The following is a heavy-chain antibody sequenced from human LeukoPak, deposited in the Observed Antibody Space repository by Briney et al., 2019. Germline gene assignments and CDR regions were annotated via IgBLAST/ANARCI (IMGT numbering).Heavy chain of an antibody. J-gene: IGHJ6*04. D-gene: IGHD6-19*01. Sequence: GGSLRLSCAASGFTLSSYAMSWVRQAPGKGLECVSAISGSGGSTYYADSVKGRFTLSRDNSKNTLYLQMNSLRAEDTAVYYCAKDMSDSSGWYPYYGMDVWGKGTTVTVSS. CDR3: AKDMSDSSGWYPYYGMDV. CDR2: ISGSGGST. V-gene: IGHV3-23*01. CDR1: GFTLSSYA.